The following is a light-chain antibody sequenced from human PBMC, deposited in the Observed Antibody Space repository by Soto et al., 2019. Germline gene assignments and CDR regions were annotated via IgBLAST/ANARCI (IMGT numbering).Light chain of an antibody. CDR2: GAS. J-gene: IGKJ4*01. Sequence: EIVMTQSPATLSVSPGEGATLSCRASQSVNINLSWYQEKPGQAPRLLIYGASTRATGNPARFSGSGSGSEFTLTINCLQSGDFAVYYCQQYNNCPLTFGGGNKVEIK. CDR3: QQYNNCPLT. CDR1: QSVNIN. V-gene: IGKV3D-15*01.